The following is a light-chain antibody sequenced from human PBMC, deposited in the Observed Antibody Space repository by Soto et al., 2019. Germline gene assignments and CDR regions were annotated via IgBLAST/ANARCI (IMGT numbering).Light chain of an antibody. Sequence: EIFMTQSPATRSVSTGEIATPYRRASQSVSSNLAWYRQPPGQTPRLPIYAASSRATGIPDRFSGSGSGTDFSLTISRLEAEDFAVYYCQQYGSSPRTFGQGTKVDI. CDR1: QSVSSN. J-gene: IGKJ1*01. CDR3: QQYGSSPRT. V-gene: IGKV3-20*01. CDR2: AAS.